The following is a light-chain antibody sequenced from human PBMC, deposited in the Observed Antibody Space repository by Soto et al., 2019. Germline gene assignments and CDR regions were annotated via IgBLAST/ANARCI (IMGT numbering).Light chain of an antibody. V-gene: IGKV3-15*01. J-gene: IGKJ1*01. CDR1: QSVSIL. CDR2: GAT. Sequence: IMMTQKRANLRVSGGERATLCCRASQSVSILLAWYQQKPGQAPRLLIHGATTRATGIPARFSCSGSGTEFTLAFSSRQSEDFAVHYCQEYNNLPRTFGQGTKVDIK. CDR3: QEYNNLPRT.